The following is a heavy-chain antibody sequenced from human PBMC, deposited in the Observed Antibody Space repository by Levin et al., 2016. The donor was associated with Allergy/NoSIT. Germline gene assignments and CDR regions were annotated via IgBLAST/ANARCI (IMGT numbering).Heavy chain of an antibody. J-gene: IGHJ4*02. D-gene: IGHD6-19*01. V-gene: IGHV1-8*01. CDR1: GGTFTNYD. CDR3: ARGDSSGWYNY. CDR2: MNPNSGVT. Sequence: ASVKVSCKASGGTFTNYDVSWVRQASGQGLEWLGWMNPNSGVTGYAQKFQDRVTMTRSTSMSTAYMELSSLTSEDTAVYYCARGDSSGWYNYWGQGTLVTVSS.